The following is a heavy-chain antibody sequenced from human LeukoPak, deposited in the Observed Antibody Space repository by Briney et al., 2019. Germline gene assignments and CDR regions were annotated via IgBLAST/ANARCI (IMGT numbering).Heavy chain of an antibody. CDR1: GYTFTSYG. Sequence: ASVKVSCKASGYTFTSYGISWVRQAPGQGLEWMGWISAYNGNTNYAQKLQGRVTMTTDTSTSTAYMELRSLRSDDTAVYYCARQIGYSSRRYYFDYWGQGTLVTVSS. CDR3: ARQIGYSSRRYYFDY. V-gene: IGHV1-18*01. J-gene: IGHJ4*02. D-gene: IGHD6-13*01. CDR2: ISAYNGNT.